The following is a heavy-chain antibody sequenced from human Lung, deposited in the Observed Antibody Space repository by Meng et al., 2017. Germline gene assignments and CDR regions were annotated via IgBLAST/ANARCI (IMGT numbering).Heavy chain of an antibody. V-gene: IGHV1-2*06. CDR3: ARDEDISAAGKLFGDY. Sequence: SVQVSCKPSGYNFPDYYIHWVRRAPGQGLEWMGRINPKSGDTHYAQKFQARVTMTGDTSISTAYMELSGLRSDDTAMYYCARDEDISAAGKLFGDYWGQGTLVTVSS. D-gene: IGHD6-25*01. J-gene: IGHJ4*02. CDR1: GYNFPDYY. CDR2: INPKSGDT.